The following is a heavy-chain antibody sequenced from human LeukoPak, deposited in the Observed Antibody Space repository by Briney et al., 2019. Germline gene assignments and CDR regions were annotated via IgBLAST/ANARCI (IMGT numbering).Heavy chain of an antibody. CDR1: GYTFTSYG. J-gene: IGHJ6*03. CDR2: IIPILDTA. D-gene: IGHD3-10*01. Sequence: ASVKVSCKASGYTFTSYGISWVRQAPGQGLEWMGGIIPILDTANYAQKYQDRVTITTDASTSTVFMDLNSLTSEDTAMYYCVRADYHGSGNNKYYYYMDVWGKGTTVTVSS. V-gene: IGHV1-69*05. CDR3: VRADYHGSGNNKYYYYMDV.